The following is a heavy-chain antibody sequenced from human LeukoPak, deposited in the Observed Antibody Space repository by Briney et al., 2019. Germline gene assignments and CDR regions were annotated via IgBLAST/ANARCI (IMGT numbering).Heavy chain of an antibody. D-gene: IGHD6-19*01. CDR3: ARDVAVAGTVDY. V-gene: IGHV3-33*01. CDR2: IWYDGSNK. CDR1: GFTFSSYG. Sequence: PGGSLRLSCAASGFTFSSYGMHWVRQAPGKGLEWVAVIWYDGSNKYYADSVKGRFTISRDNSENTLYLQMNSLRAEDTAVYYCARDVAVAGTVDYWGQGTLVTVSS. J-gene: IGHJ4*02.